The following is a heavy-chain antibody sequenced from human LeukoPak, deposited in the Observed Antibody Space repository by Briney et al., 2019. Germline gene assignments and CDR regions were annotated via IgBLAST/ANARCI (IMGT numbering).Heavy chain of an antibody. CDR1: GFTFSSYE. V-gene: IGHV3-48*03. D-gene: IGHD6-19*01. J-gene: IGHJ4*02. Sequence: QPAGYLRLSCAASGFTFSSYEMNWVRQAPGKGLEWVSYISSSGSTIYYADSVKGRFTISRDNAKNSLYLQMNSLRAEDTAVYYCASGGDSSGSFTTYYFDYWGQGTLVTVSS. CDR3: ASGGDSSGSFTTYYFDY. CDR2: ISSSGSTI.